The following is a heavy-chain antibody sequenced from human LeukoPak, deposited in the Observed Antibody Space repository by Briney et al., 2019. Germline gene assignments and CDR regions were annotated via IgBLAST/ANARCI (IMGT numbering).Heavy chain of an antibody. J-gene: IGHJ4*02. D-gene: IGHD3-3*01. CDR1: GGSFSGYY. CDR2: INHSGST. Sequence: SETLSLTCAVYGGSFSGYYWSWIRQPPGKGLEWIGEINHSGSTNYNPSLKSRVTISVDTSKNQFSLKLSSVTAADTAVYYCARFGHVRRLRFLEWLSQAALDYWGQGTLVTVSS. V-gene: IGHV4-34*01. CDR3: ARFGHVRRLRFLEWLSQAALDY.